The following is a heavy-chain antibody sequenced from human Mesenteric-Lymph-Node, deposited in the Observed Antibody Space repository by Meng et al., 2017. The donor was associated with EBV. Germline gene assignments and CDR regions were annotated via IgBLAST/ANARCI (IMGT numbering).Heavy chain of an antibody. CDR1: GGSISGSDYY. V-gene: IGHV4-39*07. J-gene: IGHJ4*02. D-gene: IGHD1-14*01. Sequence: LQLQESGPGRVKPSEPLSPTCTVSGGSISGSDYYWGWIRQPPGKGLEWIASIYYSGRTYYNPSLKSRVTISVETSKNQFSLKLRSVTATDTAVYYCARTGSSPNHTFNYWGQGTLVTVSS. CDR2: IYYSGRT. CDR3: ARTGSSPNHTFNY.